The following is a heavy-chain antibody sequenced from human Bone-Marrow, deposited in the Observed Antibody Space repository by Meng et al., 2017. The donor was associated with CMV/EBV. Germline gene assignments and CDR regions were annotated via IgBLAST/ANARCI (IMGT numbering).Heavy chain of an antibody. Sequence: FGFTFSSYAMSWVRQAPGKGLEWVSVISGSGGSTYYADSVKGRFTISRDNSKNTLYLQMNSLRAEDTAVYYCAKDLAVAGTTGLDYWGQGTLVTVSS. CDR1: GFTFSSYA. CDR2: ISGSGGST. D-gene: IGHD6-19*01. CDR3: AKDLAVAGTTGLDY. J-gene: IGHJ4*02. V-gene: IGHV3-23*01.